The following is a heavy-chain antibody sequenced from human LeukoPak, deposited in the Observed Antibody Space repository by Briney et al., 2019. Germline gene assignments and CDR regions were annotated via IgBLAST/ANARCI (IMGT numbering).Heavy chain of an antibody. D-gene: IGHD3-10*01. CDR3: AKGLGYYASGTYYNRIPDP. CDR1: QFTFSSYD. Sequence: GTSLRLSCAASQFTFSSYDMHWVRQAPGKGLHWVAIISSDGSVTYYADSVKGRFTISRDNSKDTLYLQMNGLTAEDTAMYYCAKGLGYYASGTYYNRIPDPWGQGTLVTVSS. J-gene: IGHJ5*02. CDR2: ISSDGSVT. V-gene: IGHV3-30*18.